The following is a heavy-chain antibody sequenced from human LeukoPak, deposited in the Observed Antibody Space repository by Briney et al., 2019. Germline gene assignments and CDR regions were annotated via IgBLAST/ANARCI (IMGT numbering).Heavy chain of an antibody. CDR3: TMSGNPSLPDM. CDR1: GFNFARAW. D-gene: IGHD1-26*01. CDR2: IKSQTDPGTT. Sequence: PGGSLRLSSAASGFNFARAWMNWDRQAPGKGLEWVGRIKSQTDPGTTDYAARVKGRFTLSRDDSMNTLYLQMNSLKTEDTAVYYCTMSGNPSLPDMWGQGTMVTVSS. J-gene: IGHJ3*02. V-gene: IGHV3-15*07.